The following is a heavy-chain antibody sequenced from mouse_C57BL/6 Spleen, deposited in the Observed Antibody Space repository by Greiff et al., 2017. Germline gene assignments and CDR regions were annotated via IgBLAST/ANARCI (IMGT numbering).Heavy chain of an antibody. Sequence: QVQLQQPGAELVMPGASVKLSCKASGYTFTSYWMHWVKQRPGQGLEWIGEIDPSDSYTNYNQKFKGKSTLTVDKSSSTAYMQLSSLTSEDSAVYYCARYAGYHGHAMDYWGQGTSVTVSS. D-gene: IGHD2-2*01. CDR1: GYTFTSYW. V-gene: IGHV1-69*01. J-gene: IGHJ4*01. CDR3: ARYAGYHGHAMDY. CDR2: IDPSDSYT.